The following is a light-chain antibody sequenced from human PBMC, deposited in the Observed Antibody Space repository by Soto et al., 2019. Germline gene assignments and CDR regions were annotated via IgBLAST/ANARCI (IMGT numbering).Light chain of an antibody. CDR2: RNN. J-gene: IGLJ2*01. CDR3: AAWDDSLSGVV. CDR1: SSNIGSNY. Sequence: QSVLTQPPSASGTPGQRVTISCSGSSSNIGSNYVYWYQQLPGTAPKLLIYRNNQRPSGVPDRFSVSKSGTSASLAISGLRSEDEADYDCAAWDDSLSGVVFGGGTKLTVL. V-gene: IGLV1-47*01.